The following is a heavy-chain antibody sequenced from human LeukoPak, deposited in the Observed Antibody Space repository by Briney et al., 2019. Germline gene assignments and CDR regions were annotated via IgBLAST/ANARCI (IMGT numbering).Heavy chain of an antibody. CDR2: IQADGSKE. V-gene: IGHV3-30*02. Sequence: PGGSLRLSCEASGFTFSNYGMHWVRQAPGKGLEWVAFIQADGSKEWYADSVKGRFTISRDSSKNTLFLQMNSLRTEDTAVYCCAQDFWTSRDYWGQGTLVIVSS. D-gene: IGHD3/OR15-3a*01. J-gene: IGHJ4*02. CDR3: AQDFWTSRDY. CDR1: GFTFSNYG.